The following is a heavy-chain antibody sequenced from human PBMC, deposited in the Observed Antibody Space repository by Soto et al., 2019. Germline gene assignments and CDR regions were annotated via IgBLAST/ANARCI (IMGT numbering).Heavy chain of an antibody. CDR3: ASYCGGGSCYNY. Sequence: ASVKVSCKASGYTFTSYGISWVRQAPGQGLEWMGWINAYNGNTNYAQNFQGRVTMTRDTSISTAYMELSSLRSDDTAVYFCASYCGGGSCYNYWGQGTQVTVSS. J-gene: IGHJ4*02. CDR2: INAYNGNT. D-gene: IGHD2-15*01. CDR1: GYTFTSYG. V-gene: IGHV1-18*01.